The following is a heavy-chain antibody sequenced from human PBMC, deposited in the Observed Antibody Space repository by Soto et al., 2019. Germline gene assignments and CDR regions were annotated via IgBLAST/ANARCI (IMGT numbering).Heavy chain of an antibody. V-gene: IGHV4-39*01. CDR2: IDYNGVT. D-gene: IGHD2-15*01. Sequence: SESLSLTCTVSGGSVYRSGYYWGWILQPPGRGLEWIGNIDYNGVTYSNPSLKSRVTISRDTSKNQFSLKLTSVTAADTALYYCGKVLVGATGHTDSDSWGPGTLVTVS. CDR3: GKVLVGATGHTDSDS. CDR1: GGSVYRSGYY. J-gene: IGHJ4*02.